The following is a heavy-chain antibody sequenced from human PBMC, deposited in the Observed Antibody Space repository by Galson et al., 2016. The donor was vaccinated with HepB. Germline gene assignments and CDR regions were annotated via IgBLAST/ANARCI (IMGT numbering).Heavy chain of an antibody. CDR3: TTRPWMASDYGDSWYYFDY. J-gene: IGHJ4*02. V-gene: IGHV3-15*01. CDR1: GFTFNNAW. D-gene: IGHD4-17*01. Sequence: SLRLSCAASGFTFNNAWMSWVRQAPGKGLEWIGRIKSNSDGGATDYAAPVKGSFTISRDDSKTTLYMQIHSLKTEDTAVYYCTTRPWMASDYGDSWYYFDYWGQGTLVTVSS. CDR2: IKSNSDGGAT.